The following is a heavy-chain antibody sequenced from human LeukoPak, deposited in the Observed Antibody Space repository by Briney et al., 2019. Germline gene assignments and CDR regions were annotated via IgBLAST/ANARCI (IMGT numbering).Heavy chain of an antibody. V-gene: IGHV1-2*02. CDR1: GYTFTSYG. D-gene: IGHD3-22*01. J-gene: IGHJ4*02. CDR3: ARRAYYYDSSGYAHFRIDY. CDR2: INPNSGGT. Sequence: AASVKVSCKASGYTFTSYGISWVRQAPGQGLEWMGWINPNSGGTNYAQKFQGRVTMTRDTSISTAYMELSRLRSDDTAVYYCARRAYYYDSSGYAHFRIDYWGQGTLVTVSS.